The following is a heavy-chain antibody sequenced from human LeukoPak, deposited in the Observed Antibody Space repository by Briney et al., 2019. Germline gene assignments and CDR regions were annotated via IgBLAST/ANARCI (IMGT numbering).Heavy chain of an antibody. J-gene: IGHJ6*02. CDR2: ISSSGSTI. CDR3: AREMVEYYDILTGYSPTYYYYGMDV. CDR1: GFTFSDYY. D-gene: IGHD3-9*01. Sequence: GGSLRLSCAASGFTFSDYYMSWIRQAPGKGLEWVSYISSSGSTIYYADSVKGRFTISRDNAKNSLYLQMNSLRAEDTAVYYCAREMVEYYDILTGYSPTYYYYGMDVWGQGTTVTVSS. V-gene: IGHV3-11*01.